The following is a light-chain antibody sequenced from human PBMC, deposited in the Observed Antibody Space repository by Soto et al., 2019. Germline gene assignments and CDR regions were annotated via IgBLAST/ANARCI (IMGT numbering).Light chain of an antibody. V-gene: IGKV3-20*01. CDR3: QRYGSSPGT. Sequence: EIVLTQSPGTLSLSPGERATLSCRASQSVSSSYLAWYQQKPGQAPRLLIYGASSRAKGIPDRFSGSGSGRDFTLTISRLEPEDFAVYYCQRYGSSPGTFGQGTKVEL. J-gene: IGKJ1*01. CDR1: QSVSSSY. CDR2: GAS.